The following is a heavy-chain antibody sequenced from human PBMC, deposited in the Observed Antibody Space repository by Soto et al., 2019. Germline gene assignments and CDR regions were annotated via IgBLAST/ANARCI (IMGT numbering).Heavy chain of an antibody. CDR1: GGSVNGYY. Sequence: SETLSLTCAVYGGSVNGYYWNWIRQPPGKGLEWIGEINHTGGNHYNPSLKSRVTMSVDTSKNQFSLRLSSVTAADTAIYYCATRITVFGLLIPPFERWGKGNKVNVSS. V-gene: IGHV4-34*01. D-gene: IGHD3-3*01. J-gene: IGHJ5*02. CDR3: ATRITVFGLLIPPFER. CDR2: INHTGGN.